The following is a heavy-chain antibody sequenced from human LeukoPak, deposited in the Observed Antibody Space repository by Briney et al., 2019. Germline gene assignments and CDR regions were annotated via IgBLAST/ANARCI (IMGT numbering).Heavy chain of an antibody. Sequence: SETLSLTCTVSGGSISSHYWSWIRQPPGKGLEWIGYIYYSGSTNYNPSLKSRVTISVDTSKNQFSLKLSSVTAADTAVYYCAREGMGYSYGYDYWGQGTLSPSPQ. V-gene: IGHV4-59*11. CDR3: AREGMGYSYGYDY. CDR2: IYYSGST. CDR1: GGSISSHY. D-gene: IGHD5-18*01. J-gene: IGHJ4*02.